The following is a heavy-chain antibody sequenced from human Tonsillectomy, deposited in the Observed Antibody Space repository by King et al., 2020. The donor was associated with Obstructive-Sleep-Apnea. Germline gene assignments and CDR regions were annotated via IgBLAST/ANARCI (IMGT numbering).Heavy chain of an antibody. Sequence: VQLQQSGPSLVKPSQTLSLTCAISGDSVSSNSAAWNWIRKSPSRGLEWLGRTYYRSTWYNDYAISVKSRITINPDTSKNHLSLQLTSVTPEDTAVYYCARQNIVAPGAWFDPWGQGTLATVSS. CDR2: TYYRSTWYN. CDR1: GDSVSSNSAA. J-gene: IGHJ5*02. CDR3: ARQNIVAPGAWFDP. V-gene: IGHV6-1*01. D-gene: IGHD5-12*01.